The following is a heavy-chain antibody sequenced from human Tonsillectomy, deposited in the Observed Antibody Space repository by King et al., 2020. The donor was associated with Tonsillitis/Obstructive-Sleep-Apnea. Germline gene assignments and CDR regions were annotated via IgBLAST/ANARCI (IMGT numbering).Heavy chain of an antibody. CDR3: AKDLNYYDSSGYYYVGYYYGMDV. D-gene: IGHD3-22*01. CDR1: GFTFSSYG. J-gene: IGHJ6*01. V-gene: IGHV3-30*18. CDR2: ISYDGSNK. Sequence: VQLVESGGGVVQPGRSLRLSCAASGFTFSSYGMHWVRQAPGKGLEWVAVISYDGSNKYYADSVKGRFTISRDNSKNTLYLQTKSLIAEDTAVYYCAKDLNYYDSSGYYYVGYYYGMDVSGQGATVTVSS.